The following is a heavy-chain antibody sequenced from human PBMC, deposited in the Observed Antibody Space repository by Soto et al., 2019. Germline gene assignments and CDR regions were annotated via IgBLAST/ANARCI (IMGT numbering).Heavy chain of an antibody. CDR2: IWYDGSNK. V-gene: IGHV3-33*01. CDR1: GFTFSSYG. Sequence: QVQLVESGGGVVQPGRSLRLSCAASGFTFSSYGMHWVRQAPGKGLEWVAVIWYDGSNKYYADSVKSRFTISRDNSKNTLYLQMNSLRAEDMAVYYCARDRPRLGSGPGYYYYGMDVWGQGTTVTVSS. D-gene: IGHD7-27*01. J-gene: IGHJ6*02. CDR3: ARDRPRLGSGPGYYYYGMDV.